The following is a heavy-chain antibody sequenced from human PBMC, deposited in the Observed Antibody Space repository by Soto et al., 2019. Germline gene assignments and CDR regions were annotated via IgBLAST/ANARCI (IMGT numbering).Heavy chain of an antibody. CDR3: TRGTYYDFWSGYQDAFDI. J-gene: IGHJ3*02. Sequence: EVQLVESGGGLVQPGRSLRLSCTASGFTFGDYAMSWFRQAPGKGLEWVGFIRSKAYGGTTEYAASVKGRFTISRDDSKSIAYLQMNSLKTEDTAVYYCTRGTYYDFWSGYQDAFDIWGQGTMVTVSS. CDR1: GFTFGDYA. CDR2: IRSKAYGGTT. V-gene: IGHV3-49*03. D-gene: IGHD3-3*01.